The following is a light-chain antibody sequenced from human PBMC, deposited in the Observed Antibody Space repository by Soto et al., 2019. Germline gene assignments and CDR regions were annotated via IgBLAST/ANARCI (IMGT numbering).Light chain of an antibody. V-gene: IGLV2-14*01. CDR3: SSYAGSSTLGV. CDR2: DVS. Sequence: QSALTQPASVSGSPGQSITISCTGTNSDVGGYNYVSWYQQHPGKAPKLMIYDVSNRPSGVSNRFSGSKSGNTASLTISGLQAEDEADYYCSSYAGSSTLGVFGGGTKLPS. J-gene: IGLJ2*01. CDR1: NSDVGGYNY.